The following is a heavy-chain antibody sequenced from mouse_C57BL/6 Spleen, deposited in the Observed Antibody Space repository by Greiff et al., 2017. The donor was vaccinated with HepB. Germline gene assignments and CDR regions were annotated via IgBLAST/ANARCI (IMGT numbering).Heavy chain of an antibody. V-gene: IGHV1-15*01. J-gene: IGHJ4*01. CDR1: GYTFTDYE. CDR3: TVRKGGYAMDY. D-gene: IGHD2-14*01. Sequence: QVQLQQSGAELVRPGASVTLSCKASGYTFTDYEMLWVKQTPVHGLEWIGAIDPETGGTAYNQKFKGKAILTADKSSSTAYMELRSLTSEDSAVYYCTVRKGGYAMDYWGQGTSVTVSS. CDR2: IDPETGGT.